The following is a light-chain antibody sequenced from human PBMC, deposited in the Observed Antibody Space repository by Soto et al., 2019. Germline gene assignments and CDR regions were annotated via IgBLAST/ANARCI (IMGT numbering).Light chain of an antibody. CDR3: ETWYSNTHKV. CDR2: LDRSGSY. CDR1: SGHSTYI. J-gene: IGLJ3*02. Sequence: QSVLTQSASASASLGSSVKLTCILSSGHSTYIIAWHQQQPGKAPRFLMTLDRSGSYNRGSGVPDRFSGSSSGADRYLTISNLQFEDEGDYYCETWYSNTHKVFGGGTKLTVL. V-gene: IGLV4-60*02.